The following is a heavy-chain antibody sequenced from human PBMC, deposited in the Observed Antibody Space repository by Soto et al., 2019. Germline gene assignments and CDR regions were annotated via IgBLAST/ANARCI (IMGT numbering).Heavy chain of an antibody. Sequence: QVQLVQSGAEVKKPGASVKVSCKASGYSFTSYGISWVRQAPGQGLEWMGWISAYNGNTNYAQKLQGRVTMTTDTSTRKVYMDVRRMRSDETAVDYCARGNGFGESDIGGQGTRVTVSS. CDR2: ISAYNGNT. CDR1: GYSFTSYG. J-gene: IGHJ6*02. CDR3: ARGNGFGESDI. V-gene: IGHV1-18*01. D-gene: IGHD3-10*01.